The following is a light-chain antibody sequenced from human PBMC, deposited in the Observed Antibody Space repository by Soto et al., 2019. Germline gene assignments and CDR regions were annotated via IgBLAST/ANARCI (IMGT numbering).Light chain of an antibody. CDR3: SSYAGSSARVV. Sequence: QSALTQPASVSGSPGQSITISCTRSSTDFENYNLVSWYQHCPDKAPKLIIYEGTKRPSEISDRFSGSESDTTASLIISGLQAEDEADYYCSSYAGSSARVVFGGGTQVTVL. J-gene: IGLJ2*01. CDR2: EGT. CDR1: STDFENYNL. V-gene: IGLV2-23*01.